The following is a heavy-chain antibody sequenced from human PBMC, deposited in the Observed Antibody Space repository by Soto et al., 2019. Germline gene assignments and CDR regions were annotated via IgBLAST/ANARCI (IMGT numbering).Heavy chain of an antibody. CDR1: GFTFSSYA. CDR3: AKEWDTAMVLYYSYYMDV. V-gene: IGHV3-23*01. CDR2: ISGSGGST. J-gene: IGHJ6*03. D-gene: IGHD5-18*01. Sequence: EVQLLESGGGLVQPGGSLRLSCAASGFTFSSYAMSWVRQAPGKGLEWVSAISGSGGSTYYADSVKGRFTISRDNSKNTLYLQMNSLRAEDTAVYYCAKEWDTAMVLYYSYYMDVWGKGTTVTVSS.